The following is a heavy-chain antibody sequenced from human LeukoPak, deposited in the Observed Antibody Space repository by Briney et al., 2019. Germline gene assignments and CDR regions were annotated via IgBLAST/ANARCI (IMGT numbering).Heavy chain of an antibody. D-gene: IGHD2-15*01. J-gene: IGHJ5*02. CDR1: GGSISSYY. CDR3: ARASSCSGGSCYWFDP. CDR2: IYYSGST. Sequence: SETLSLTCTVSGGSISSYYWSWIRQPPGKGLEWIGYIYYSGSTNYNPSLKSRVTISVDTSKNQFSLKLSSVTAADTAVYYCARASSCSGGSCYWFDPWGQGTLVTVSS. V-gene: IGHV4-59*01.